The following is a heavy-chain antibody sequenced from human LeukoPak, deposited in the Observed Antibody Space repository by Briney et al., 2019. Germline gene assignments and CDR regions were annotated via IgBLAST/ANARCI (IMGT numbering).Heavy chain of an antibody. CDR2: ISGSGGST. CDR1: GFTFSSYA. Sequence: QTGGSLRLSCAASGFTFSSYAMSRVRQAPGKGLEWVSAISGSGGSTYYADSVKGRFTISRDNSKNTLYLQMNSLRAEDTAVYYCAKVTRPGLNYYYGMDVWGQGTTVTVSS. J-gene: IGHJ6*02. D-gene: IGHD1-14*01. CDR3: AKVTRPGLNYYYGMDV. V-gene: IGHV3-23*01.